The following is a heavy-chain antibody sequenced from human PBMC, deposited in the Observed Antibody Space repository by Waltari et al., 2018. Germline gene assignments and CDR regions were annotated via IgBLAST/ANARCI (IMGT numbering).Heavy chain of an antibody. CDR3: ATSVVAAAGTGWFDP. CDR1: VGSISRGGYY. V-gene: IGHV4-31*03. Sequence: QVQLQESGPGLVKPYQTLSLTCTVSVGSISRGGYYWSCIRQHPGKGLEWIGYIYYSGSTYYNPSLKSRVTISVDTSKNQFSLKLSSVTAADTAMYYCATSVVAAAGTGWFDPWGQGTLVTVSS. J-gene: IGHJ5*02. D-gene: IGHD6-13*01. CDR2: IYYSGST.